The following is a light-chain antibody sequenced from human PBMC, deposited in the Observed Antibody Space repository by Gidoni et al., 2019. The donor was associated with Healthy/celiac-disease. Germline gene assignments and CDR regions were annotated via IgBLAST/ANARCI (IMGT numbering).Light chain of an antibody. CDR1: KGISSY. Sequence: DIQLTQSPSFLSASVGDRVTITCRASKGISSYLAWYQQKPGKAPKLLIYAASTLQSGVPSRFGGSGSGTEFTLTISSLQPEDFATYYCQQLNSYPLTFGGGTKVEIK. CDR3: QQLNSYPLT. J-gene: IGKJ4*01. V-gene: IGKV1-9*01. CDR2: AAS.